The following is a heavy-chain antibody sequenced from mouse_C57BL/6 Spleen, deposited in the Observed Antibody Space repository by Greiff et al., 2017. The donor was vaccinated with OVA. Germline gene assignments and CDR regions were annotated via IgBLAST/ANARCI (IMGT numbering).Heavy chain of an antibody. Sequence: EVHLVESGGDLVKPGGSLKLSCAASGFTFSSYGMSWVRQTPDKRLEWVATISSGGSYTYYPDRVKGRFTISRDKANNTLYLQMSSLKSEDTAMYYCARHRGGNSNYGENWYLDVWGTGTTVTVSS. V-gene: IGHV5-6*01. J-gene: IGHJ1*03. D-gene: IGHD2-5*01. CDR1: GFTFSSYG. CDR2: ISSGGSYT. CDR3: ARHRGGNSNYGENWYLDV.